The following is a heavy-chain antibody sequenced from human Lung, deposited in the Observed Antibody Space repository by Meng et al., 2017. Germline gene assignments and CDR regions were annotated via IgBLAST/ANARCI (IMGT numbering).Heavy chain of an antibody. V-gene: IGHV3-9*03. D-gene: IGHD2-2*01. CDR3: VKGGCSSISCSLDY. CDR2: IRWDSGSI. CDR1: GFTFDDYA. Sequence: GGSLRLSCAVSGFTFDDYAMHWVRQPPGKGLEWVSGIRWDSGSIEYADSVKGRFNISRDNAKHSLYLQMDSLRLEDMALYYCVKGGCSSISCSLDYWGQGTLVTVSS. J-gene: IGHJ4*02.